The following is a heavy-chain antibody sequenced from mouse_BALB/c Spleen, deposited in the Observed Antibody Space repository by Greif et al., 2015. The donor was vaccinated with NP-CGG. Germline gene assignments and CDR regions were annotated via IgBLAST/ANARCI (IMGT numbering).Heavy chain of an antibody. CDR3: AREYYYGSYFDY. CDR1: GYTFTSYN. Sequence: QVQLQQSGAELVKPGASVKMSCKASGYTFTSYNMHWVKQTPGQGLEWVGAIYPGNGDTSYNQKFKGKATLTADKSSSTAYMQLSSLTSEDSAVYYCAREYYYGSYFDYWGQGTTLTVSS. D-gene: IGHD1-1*01. CDR2: IYPGNGDT. V-gene: IGHV1-12*01. J-gene: IGHJ2*01.